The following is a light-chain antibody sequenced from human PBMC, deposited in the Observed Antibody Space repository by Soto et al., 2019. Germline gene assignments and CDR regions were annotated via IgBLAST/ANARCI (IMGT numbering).Light chain of an antibody. J-gene: IGKJ4*01. CDR3: QQRAGWPHT. Sequence: EIVLTQSPATVSLSPGERATLSCWASQSLSSYLAWYQQKPGQAPRLLIYDASNRANGIPARFTGSGSGTDFTLTISSLEPEDFAAYFCQQRAGWPHTLGGGTKLDXK. V-gene: IGKV3-11*01. CDR2: DAS. CDR1: QSLSSY.